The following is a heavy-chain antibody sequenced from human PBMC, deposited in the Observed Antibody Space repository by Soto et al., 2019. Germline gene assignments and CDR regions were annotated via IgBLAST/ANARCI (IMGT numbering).Heavy chain of an antibody. V-gene: IGHV3-74*01. CDR3: AREADDFWSGYDAFDI. J-gene: IGHJ3*02. D-gene: IGHD3-3*01. CDR1: GFTFSSYW. Sequence: GGSLRLSCAASGFTFSSYWMHWVRQAPGKGLVWVSRINSDGSSTSYADSVKGRFTISRDNAKNTLYLQMNRLRAEDTAVYYCAREADDFWSGYDAFDIWGQGTMVTVSS. CDR2: INSDGSST.